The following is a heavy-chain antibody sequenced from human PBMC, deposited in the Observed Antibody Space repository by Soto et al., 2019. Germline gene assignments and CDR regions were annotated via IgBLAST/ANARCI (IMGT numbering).Heavy chain of an antibody. Sequence: SSETLSLTCAVYGGSFSGYYWSWIRQPPGKGLEWIGEINHSGSTNYNPSLKSRVTISVDTSKNHFTLKLSSVTAADTAVYYCARGRGSGGWTRDYYYYYGMDVWGQGTTVTVSS. CDR3: ARGRGSGGWTRDYYYYYGMDV. J-gene: IGHJ6*02. V-gene: IGHV4-34*01. CDR1: GGSFSGYY. CDR2: INHSGST. D-gene: IGHD1-26*01.